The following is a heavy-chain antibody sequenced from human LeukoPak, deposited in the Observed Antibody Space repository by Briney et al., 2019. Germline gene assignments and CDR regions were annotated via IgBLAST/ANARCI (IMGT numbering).Heavy chain of an antibody. D-gene: IGHD6-6*01. CDR1: GFTFSGYA. J-gene: IGHJ5*02. V-gene: IGHV3-48*02. CDR3: ARSANPGVHEFDP. Sequence: GGSLRLSCEASGFTFSGYAMAWVRQAPGKGLEWLSYITSSSNINYADSVKGRFTISRDNAKNSLYLQMNSLRDEDTAVYYCARSANPGVHEFDPWGQGTLVTVSS. CDR2: ITSSSNI.